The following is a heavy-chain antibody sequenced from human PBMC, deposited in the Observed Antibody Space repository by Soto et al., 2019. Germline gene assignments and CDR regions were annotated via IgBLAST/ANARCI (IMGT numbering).Heavy chain of an antibody. CDR1: GFTFSSYG. V-gene: IGHV3-33*01. CDR3: ARARRVYCGGDCYHHNWFDP. Sequence: GGSLRLSCAASGFTFSSYGMHWVRQAPGKGLEWVAVIWYDGSNKYYADSVKGRFTIARDKSKNTLYLQMNSLRAEDTAVYYCARARRVYCGGDCYHHNWFDPWGQGTLVTVSS. D-gene: IGHD2-21*02. CDR2: IWYDGSNK. J-gene: IGHJ5*02.